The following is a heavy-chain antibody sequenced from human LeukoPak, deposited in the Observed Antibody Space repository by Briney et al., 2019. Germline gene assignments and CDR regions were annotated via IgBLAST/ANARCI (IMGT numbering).Heavy chain of an antibody. V-gene: IGHV3-30-3*01. Sequence: GGSLRLSCAASGFTFSSYAMHWVRQAPGKGLEWVAVISYDGSNKYYADSVKGRFTISRDNAKNSLYLQMNSLRAEDTAVYYCAREPLLGFDYWGQGTLVTVSS. CDR2: ISYDGSNK. CDR1: GFTFSSYA. J-gene: IGHJ4*02. CDR3: AREPLLGFDY.